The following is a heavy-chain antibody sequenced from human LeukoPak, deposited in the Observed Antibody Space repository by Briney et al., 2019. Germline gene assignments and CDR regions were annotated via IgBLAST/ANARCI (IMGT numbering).Heavy chain of an antibody. Sequence: GGSLRLSCAASGFTFSSYEMNWVRQAPGKGLEWVSYISSSGSTIYYADSVKGRFTISRDNAKNSLYLQMNSLRAEDTAVYYCANYYGSGSYYNANYYYYMDVWGKGTTVTISS. CDR1: GFTFSSYE. J-gene: IGHJ6*03. D-gene: IGHD3-10*01. CDR3: ANYYGSGSYYNANYYYYMDV. CDR2: ISSSGSTI. V-gene: IGHV3-48*03.